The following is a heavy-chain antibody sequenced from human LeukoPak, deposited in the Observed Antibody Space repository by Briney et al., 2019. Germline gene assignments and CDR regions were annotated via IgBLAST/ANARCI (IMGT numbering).Heavy chain of an antibody. Sequence: GGSLRLSYATSGFPFSDFSMRWVRQAPGTGLDWISTTNSGGTSTYYAESVKGRFTISRHNSKNTLYLQMSSLRVEDTAVYYCAKQSYARSLGEGGPGTLVSVSS. D-gene: IGHD2-8*01. CDR2: TNSGGTST. J-gene: IGHJ4*02. V-gene: IGHV3-23*01. CDR3: AKQSYARSLGE. CDR1: GFPFSDFS.